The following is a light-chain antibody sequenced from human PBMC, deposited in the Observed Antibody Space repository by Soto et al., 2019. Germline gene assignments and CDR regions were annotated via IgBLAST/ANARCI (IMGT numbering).Light chain of an antibody. V-gene: IGKV1-39*01. J-gene: IGKJ1*01. CDR1: QGISTY. Sequence: DIQMTQSPSSLSASVGDRVTITFRASQGISTYLNWYQPKPGKAPKLLIYAASSLQSGVPSRFSGSGSGTEFTLTICRLQPDDFATYYCQQYSSHATFGQGTKVDIK. CDR2: AAS. CDR3: QQYSSHAT.